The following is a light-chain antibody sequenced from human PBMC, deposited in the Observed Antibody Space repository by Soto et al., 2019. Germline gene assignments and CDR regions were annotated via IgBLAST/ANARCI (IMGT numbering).Light chain of an antibody. CDR2: WAS. Sequence: DIVMTQSPDSLAVSLGERATINCKSSQSVLYSSNSKNYLAWYQQKTGQPPKLLIYWASARESGVPDRFSGSGSGTDFTLNIRSLQAEDVAVYYCQQYYIAPWTFGQGTRLEVK. CDR1: QSVLYSSNSKNY. J-gene: IGKJ1*01. CDR3: QQYYIAPWT. V-gene: IGKV4-1*01.